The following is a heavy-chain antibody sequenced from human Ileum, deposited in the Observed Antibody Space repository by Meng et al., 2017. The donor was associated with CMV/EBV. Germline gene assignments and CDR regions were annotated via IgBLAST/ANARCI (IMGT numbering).Heavy chain of an antibody. Sequence: QVSLKESVPSPLPPSATLSLTCTVTCVSLPSYYWTWIRQPAGKGLEWIGRIHPTGTTDDNPSLRSRVSMSLDKSKNQFSLKLTSVTAADTAVYYCAREKSSCTSSTCYGVDSWGQGTLVTVSS. D-gene: IGHD2-2*01. CDR3: AREKSSCTSSTCYGVDS. CDR2: IHPTGTT. CDR1: CVSLPSYY. V-gene: IGHV4-4*07. J-gene: IGHJ4*02.